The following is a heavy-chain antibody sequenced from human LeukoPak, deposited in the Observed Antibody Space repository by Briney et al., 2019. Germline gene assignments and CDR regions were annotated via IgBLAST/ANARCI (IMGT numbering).Heavy chain of an antibody. D-gene: IGHD3-10*01. Sequence: SETLSLTCTVSGGSISSSSYYWGRIRQPPGKGLEWIGSIYYSGSTYYNPSLKSRVTISVDTSKNQFSLKLSSVTAADTAVYYCARDLVPYYGSGSGYYFDYWGQGTLVTVSS. J-gene: IGHJ4*02. CDR3: ARDLVPYYGSGSGYYFDY. CDR1: GGSISSSSYY. CDR2: IYYSGST. V-gene: IGHV4-39*07.